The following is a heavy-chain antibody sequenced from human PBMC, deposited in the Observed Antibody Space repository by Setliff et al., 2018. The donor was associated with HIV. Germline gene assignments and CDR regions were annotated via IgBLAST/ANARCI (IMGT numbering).Heavy chain of an antibody. Sequence: ASVKVSCKSSGYRSSNHSIHWVRQAPGQGLEWMEVIDPTDGSKSFTQKFQGRVTVPRATSTRPVYMELIVLKSEDTAMYYCARGKQMSRRSDAFDILVQGTKVTVSS. J-gene: IGHJ3*02. V-gene: IGHV1-46*01. CDR3: ARGKQMSRRSDAFDI. CDR2: IDPTDGSK. CDR1: GYRSSNHS. D-gene: IGHD6-6*01.